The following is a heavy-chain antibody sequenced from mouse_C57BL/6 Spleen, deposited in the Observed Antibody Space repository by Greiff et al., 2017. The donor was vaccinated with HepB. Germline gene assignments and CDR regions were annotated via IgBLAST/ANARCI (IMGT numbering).Heavy chain of an antibody. V-gene: IGHV1-52*01. CDR3: ARGGGYDGDWYFDV. Sequence: QVHVKQPGAELVRPGSSVKLSCKASGYTFTSYWMHWVKQRPIQGLEWIGNIDPSDSETHYNQKFKDKATLTVDKSSSTAYMQLSSLTSEDSAVYYCARGGGYDGDWYFDVWGTGTTVTVSS. CDR1: GYTFTSYW. D-gene: IGHD2-2*01. J-gene: IGHJ1*03. CDR2: IDPSDSET.